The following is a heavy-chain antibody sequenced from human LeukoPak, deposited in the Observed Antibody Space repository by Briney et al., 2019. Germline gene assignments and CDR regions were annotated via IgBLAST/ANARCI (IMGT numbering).Heavy chain of an antibody. CDR2: ISGSGGST. CDR1: GFTFSSYA. V-gene: IGHV3-23*01. CDR3: AKARTTVPYYFDY. J-gene: IGHJ4*02. D-gene: IGHD4-11*01. Sequence: GGSLRLSXAASGFTFSSYAMSWVRQAPGKGLEWVSAISGSGGSTYYADSVKGWFTISRDNSKNTLYLQMNSLRAEDTAVYYCAKARTTVPYYFDYWGQGTLVTVSS.